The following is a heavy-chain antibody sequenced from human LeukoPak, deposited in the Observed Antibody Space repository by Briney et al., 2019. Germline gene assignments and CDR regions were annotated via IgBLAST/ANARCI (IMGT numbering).Heavy chain of an antibody. CDR3: AKGPQSMIVVGRNWFDP. CDR2: ISGSGGST. D-gene: IGHD3-22*01. CDR1: GFTFNSYA. V-gene: IGHV3-23*01. Sequence: GGSLRLSCAASGFTFNSYAMSWVRQAPGKGLEWVSAISGSGGSTYYADSVKGRFTISRDNSKNTLYLQMNSLRAEDTAVYYCAKGPQSMIVVGRNWFDPWGQGTLVTVSS. J-gene: IGHJ5*02.